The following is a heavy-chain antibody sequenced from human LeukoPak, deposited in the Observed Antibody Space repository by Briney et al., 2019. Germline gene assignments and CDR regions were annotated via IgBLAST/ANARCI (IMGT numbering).Heavy chain of an antibody. CDR2: INPNSGGT. J-gene: IGHJ4*02. D-gene: IGHD6-13*01. CDR3: ARARAPGIAAAGSDY. V-gene: IGHV1-2*06. Sequence: ASVKVSCKASGYTFTSYGISWVRQAPGQGLEWMGRINPNSGGTNYAQKFQGRVTMTRDTSISTAYMELSRLRSDDTAVYYCARARAPGIAAAGSDYWGQGTLVTVSS. CDR1: GYTFTSYG.